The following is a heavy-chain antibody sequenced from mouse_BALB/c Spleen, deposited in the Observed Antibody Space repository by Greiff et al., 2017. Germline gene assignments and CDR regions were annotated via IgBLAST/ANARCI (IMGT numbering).Heavy chain of an antibody. CDR2: INPYNDGT. V-gene: IGHV1-14*01. CDR1: GYTFTSYV. D-gene: IGHD2-2*01. Sequence: VQLKESGPELVKPGASVKMSCKASGYTFTSYVMHWVKQKPGQGLEWIGYINPYNDGTKYNEKFKGKATLTSDKSSSTAYMELSSLTSEDSAVYYCARARYYGYDVWFAYWGQGTLVTVSA. CDR3: ARARYYGYDVWFAY. J-gene: IGHJ3*01.